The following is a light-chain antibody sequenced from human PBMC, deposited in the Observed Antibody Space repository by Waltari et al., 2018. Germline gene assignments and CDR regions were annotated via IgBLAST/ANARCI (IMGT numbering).Light chain of an antibody. CDR2: EVS. CDR3: SSYAGSNNLV. V-gene: IGLV2-8*01. Sequence: QSALTQPPSASGSPGQPVTLPCPGTSSAVRAYNPSSWYQQHPGKAPKPMIYEVSKRPSGVPDRFSGSKSGNTASLTVSGLQAEDEADYYCSSYAGSNNLVFGGGTKLTVL. J-gene: IGLJ2*01. CDR1: SSAVRAYNP.